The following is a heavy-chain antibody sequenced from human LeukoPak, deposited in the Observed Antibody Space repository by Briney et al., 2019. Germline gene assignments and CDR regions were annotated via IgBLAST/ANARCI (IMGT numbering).Heavy chain of an antibody. Sequence: PSETLSLTCNGFGGSISNNNYFWAWIRQPPGKGLEWLGSIFYTGTAYYNPSLESPVTMSVDTSKNQFSLKLSSVTAADTAVYYCARDASIVVVITTVGQAFDIWGQGTMVTVSS. CDR2: IFYTGTA. J-gene: IGHJ3*02. CDR3: ARDASIVVVITTVGQAFDI. CDR1: GGSISNNNYF. V-gene: IGHV4-39*07. D-gene: IGHD3-22*01.